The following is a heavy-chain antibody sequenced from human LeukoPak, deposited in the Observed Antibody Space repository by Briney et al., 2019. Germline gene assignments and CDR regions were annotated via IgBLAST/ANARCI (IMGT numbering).Heavy chain of an antibody. J-gene: IGHJ4*02. Sequence: TSETLSLTCTVSGGSISSSSYYWGWIRQPPGKGLEWIGSIYYSGSTYYNPSLKSRVTISVDTSKNQFSLKLNSVTAADTAVYYCARVGDMDLDYWGPGTLVTVSS. CDR3: ARVGDMDLDY. V-gene: IGHV4-39*07. D-gene: IGHD3-9*01. CDR2: IYYSGST. CDR1: GGSISSSSYY.